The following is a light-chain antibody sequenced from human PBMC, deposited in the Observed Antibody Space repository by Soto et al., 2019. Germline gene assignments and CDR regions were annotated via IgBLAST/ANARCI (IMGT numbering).Light chain of an antibody. CDR3: HEYNSWPLST. V-gene: IGKV3-15*01. J-gene: IGKJ5*01. CDR1: QSLSNN. CDR2: GAS. Sequence: EIVMTQSPATLSVSPGERATLSCRASQSLSNNLAWYQRKPGQAPRLLIYGASIRATTIPARFSGSGSGTDFTLTISSLQSEDFALYYCHEYNSWPLSTFGQGTRLEIK.